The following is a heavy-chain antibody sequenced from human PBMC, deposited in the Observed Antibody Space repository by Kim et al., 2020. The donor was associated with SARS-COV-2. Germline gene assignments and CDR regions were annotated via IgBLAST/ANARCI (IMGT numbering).Heavy chain of an antibody. CDR1: GFTFSSYA. V-gene: IGHV3-33*01. CDR2: IWYDGSNK. CDR3: ALQDSSGYYQDAFDI. D-gene: IGHD3-22*01. J-gene: IGHJ3*02. Sequence: GGSLRLSCAASGFTFSSYAMHWVRQAPGKGLEWVAVIWYDGSNKYYADSVKGRFTISRDNSKNTLYLQMNSLRAEDTAVYYCALQDSSGYYQDAFDIWGQGTMVTVSS.